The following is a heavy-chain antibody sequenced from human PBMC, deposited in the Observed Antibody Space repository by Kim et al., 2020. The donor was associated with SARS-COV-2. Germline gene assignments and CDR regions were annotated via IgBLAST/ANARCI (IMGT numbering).Heavy chain of an antibody. V-gene: IGHV4-59*01. D-gene: IGHD6-13*01. J-gene: IGHJ4*02. Sequence: TNYNPTLKSRVTISVDTSKNQFSLKLSSVTAADTAVYYCARELSSSNFDYWGQGTLVTVSS. CDR2: T. CDR3: ARELSSSNFDY.